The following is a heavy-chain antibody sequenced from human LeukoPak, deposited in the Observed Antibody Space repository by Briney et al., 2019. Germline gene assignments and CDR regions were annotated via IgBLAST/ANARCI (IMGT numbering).Heavy chain of an antibody. D-gene: IGHD4-11*01. V-gene: IGHV4-4*07. CDR3: ARALTTVTFNWFDP. Sequence: SETLSLTCSVSSGFISSYYWSWIRQPAGKGLEWIGRIYTSGSTNYNPSLKSRVTISVDTSKNQFSLKLSSVTAADTAVYYCARALTTVTFNWFDPWGQGTLVTVSS. CDR2: IYTSGST. J-gene: IGHJ5*02. CDR1: SGFISSYY.